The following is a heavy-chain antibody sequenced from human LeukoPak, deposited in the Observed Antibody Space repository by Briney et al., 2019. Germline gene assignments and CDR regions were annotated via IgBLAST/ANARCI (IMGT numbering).Heavy chain of an antibody. D-gene: IGHD3-10*01. Sequence: PGGSLRLSCVASGFTFTTYSLNWVRQAPGRGLEWLSYISGVRGTTNYADSVRGRFIISRDNAKNSIFLQMNSLRDEDTAVYYCAREIWFGELLPQGNWFDPWGQGTLVTVSS. J-gene: IGHJ5*02. CDR2: ISGVRGTT. CDR3: AREIWFGELLPQGNWFDP. V-gene: IGHV3-48*02. CDR1: GFTFTTYS.